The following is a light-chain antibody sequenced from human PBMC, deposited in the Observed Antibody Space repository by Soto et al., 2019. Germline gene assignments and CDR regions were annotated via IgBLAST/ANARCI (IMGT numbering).Light chain of an antibody. J-gene: IGKJ2*01. Sequence: DIQMTQSPSSLSASVGDRVTITCRASQSISSYLNWYQQKPGKAPKLLIYAASSLQSGVPARFSGSGSGTDFTLTISSLQPEDFATYAGQQSYSTPHTFSQGTKLEIK. CDR2: AAS. CDR3: QQSYSTPHT. CDR1: QSISSY. V-gene: IGKV1-39*01.